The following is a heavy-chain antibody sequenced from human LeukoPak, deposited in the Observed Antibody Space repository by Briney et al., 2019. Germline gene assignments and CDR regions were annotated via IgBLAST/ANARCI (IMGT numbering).Heavy chain of an antibody. D-gene: IGHD4-11*01. CDR1: GFTFSDYY. CDR2: ISSSDSTI. J-gene: IGHJ6*03. Sequence: GGSLRLSCAASGFTFSDYYMSWIRQAPGKGLEWVSYISSSDSTIYYADSVKGRFTISRDNAKNSLYLQMNSLRAEDTAVYYCARAQEGHDYSNYPLYYYYYMDVWGKGTTVTVSS. CDR3: ARAQEGHDYSNYPLYYYYYMDV. V-gene: IGHV3-11*01.